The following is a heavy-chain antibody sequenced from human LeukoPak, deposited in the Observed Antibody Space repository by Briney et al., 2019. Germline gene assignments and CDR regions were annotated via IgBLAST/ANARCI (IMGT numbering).Heavy chain of an antibody. V-gene: IGHV1-8*03. J-gene: IGHJ6*03. D-gene: IGHD3-16*01. Sequence: ASVKVSCKSSGYTFTSYDINLVRQATGQGLEWMGWMNPNSGNTGYAQKFQGRVTITRNTSISTAYMELSSLRSEDTAVYYCARGRNWGDLARAINYYYYYMDVWGKGTTVTVSS. CDR3: ARGRNWGDLARAINYYYYYMDV. CDR1: GYTFTSYD. CDR2: MNPNSGNT.